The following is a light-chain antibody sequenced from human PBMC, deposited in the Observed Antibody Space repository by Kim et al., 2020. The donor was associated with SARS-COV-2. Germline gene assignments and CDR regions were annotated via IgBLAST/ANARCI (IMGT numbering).Light chain of an antibody. CDR2: DVS. J-gene: IGLJ3*02. Sequence: QQSIVSGTGTTIDSGYYKYCSCFQQHPAKAPNLMIKDVSKRPSGVSARFSGSKSGSTASLTISGLQATDEADYYCSSFTSGSTWVFGGGTQLTVL. CDR1: TIDSGYYKY. CDR3: SSFTSGSTWV. V-gene: IGLV2-14*04.